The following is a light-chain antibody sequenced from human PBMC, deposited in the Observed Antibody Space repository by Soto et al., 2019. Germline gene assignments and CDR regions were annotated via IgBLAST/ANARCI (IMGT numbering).Light chain of an antibody. V-gene: IGLV4-60*02. Sequence: QPVLTQSSSASASLGSSVKLTCTLSSGHRSYIIAWHQQQPGKAPRYLMKLEGSGSYNKGSGVPDRFSGSSSGADRYLTISNFQFEDEADYYCETWDSNTRVFGGGTKLTVL. CDR3: ETWDSNTRV. J-gene: IGLJ3*02. CDR2: LEGSGSY. CDR1: SGHRSYI.